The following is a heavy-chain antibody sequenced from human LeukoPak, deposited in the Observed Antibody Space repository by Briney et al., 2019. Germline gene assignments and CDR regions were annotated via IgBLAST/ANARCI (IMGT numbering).Heavy chain of an antibody. V-gene: IGHV4-38-2*01. Sequence: KPSQTRSLTCALAAYSPISGYSWGWIRQPPGKGLEWSGSIYHSGSTYYNPSLKSRVTISVDTCKNQFSLPVISVTAADTAVYYCARSEAAAGTGLNYWGQGTLVTVSS. J-gene: IGHJ4*02. CDR3: ARSEAAAGTGLNY. CDR1: AYSPISGYS. D-gene: IGHD6-13*01. CDR2: IYHSGST.